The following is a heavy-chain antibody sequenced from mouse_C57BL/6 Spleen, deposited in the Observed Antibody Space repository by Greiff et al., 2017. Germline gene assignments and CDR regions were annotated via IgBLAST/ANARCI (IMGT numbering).Heavy chain of an antibody. D-gene: IGHD1-1*01. CDR1: GYTFTSYW. V-gene: IGHV1-69*01. J-gene: IGHJ1*03. Sequence: QVQLQQPGAELVMPGASVKLSCKASGYTFTSYWMHWVKQRPGQGLEWIGEIDPSDSYTNYNQKFKGKSTLTVDKSSSTAYMQLSSLTSEDSAVYCGARYHIAKVVAPGVWGTGTTVTVSS. CDR2: IDPSDSYT. CDR3: ARYHIAKVVAPGV.